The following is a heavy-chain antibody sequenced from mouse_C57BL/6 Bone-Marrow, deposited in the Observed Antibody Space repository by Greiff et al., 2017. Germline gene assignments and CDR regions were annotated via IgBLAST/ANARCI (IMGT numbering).Heavy chain of an antibody. CDR2: IYPGDGDT. D-gene: IGHD1-1*01. Sequence: QVQLQQSGPELVKPGASVKISCKATGYAFSSSWMNWVKQRPGKGLEWIGRIYPGDGDTNYNGKFKGKATLTAAQPSSTAYIQLSSLTSEDSAVYFCARGACYYGSEVAMDNWGQGTSVTVSS. CDR3: ARGACYYGSEVAMDN. J-gene: IGHJ4*01. V-gene: IGHV1-82*01. CDR1: GYAFSSSW.